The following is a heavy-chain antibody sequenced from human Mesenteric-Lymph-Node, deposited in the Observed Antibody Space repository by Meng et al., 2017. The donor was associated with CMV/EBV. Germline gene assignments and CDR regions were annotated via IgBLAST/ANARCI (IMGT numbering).Heavy chain of an antibody. D-gene: IGHD6-13*01. V-gene: IGHV2-5*02. CDR3: AHSSGIAAAGPFYFDY. J-gene: IGHJ4*02. Sequence: QITLKVSGSTLVKSKQTLTLTCTFSGFSLSTSGVGVRWIRQPPGKALEWLALIYWDDDKRYSPSLKSRLTITKDTSKNQVVLTMTNMDPVDTATYYCAHSSGIAAAGPFYFDYWGQGTLVTVSS. CDR2: IYWDDDK. CDR1: GFSLSTSGVG.